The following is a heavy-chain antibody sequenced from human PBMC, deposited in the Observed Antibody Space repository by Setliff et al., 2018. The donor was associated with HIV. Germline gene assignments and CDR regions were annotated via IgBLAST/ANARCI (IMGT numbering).Heavy chain of an antibody. CDR3: ARGRKKTLAVSGTRYFDF. D-gene: IGHD6-19*01. CDR1: GDSIRSGDFY. CDR2: ITHSGST. V-gene: IGHV4-61*08. Sequence: ETLSLTCTVSGDSIRSGDFYWTFIRQSPGKGLEWIGEITHSGSTTYDPSLKSRITVSVDTSKNQFSLKLTSVTAADMGVYYCARGRKKTLAVSGTRYFDFWGQGALVTVSS. J-gene: IGHJ4*02.